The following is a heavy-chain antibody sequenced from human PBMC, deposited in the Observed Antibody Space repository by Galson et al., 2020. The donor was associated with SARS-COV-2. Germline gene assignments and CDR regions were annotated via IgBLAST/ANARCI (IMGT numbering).Heavy chain of an antibody. J-gene: IGHJ4*02. V-gene: IGHV3-23*01. CDR3: ASDGWGGDDYLFFDF. Sequence: GGSLRLSCAASGFTFNKYGMTWVRQAPGKGLEWVSSITDLGGSTYYAKSVRGRFTISRDNSKNTVYLQMNNLRAEDTAVYYCASDGWGGDDYLFFDFWGQGNLVTVS. CDR1: GFTFNKYG. CDR2: ITDLGGST. D-gene: IGHD5-12*01.